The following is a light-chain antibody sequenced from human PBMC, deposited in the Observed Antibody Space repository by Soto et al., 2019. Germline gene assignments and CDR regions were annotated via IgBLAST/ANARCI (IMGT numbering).Light chain of an antibody. Sequence: DIQMTQSPSSLSAPVGDRVTITCRASQSISSYLNWYQQKPVKAPMLLIYASSSLQGGIPSRFSVSGPWTEFTLTITTLQPEDFATYDCQHGYSTPFTLGPRTKVYIK. V-gene: IGKV1-39*01. J-gene: IGKJ3*01. CDR2: ASS. CDR3: QHGYSTPFT. CDR1: QSISSY.